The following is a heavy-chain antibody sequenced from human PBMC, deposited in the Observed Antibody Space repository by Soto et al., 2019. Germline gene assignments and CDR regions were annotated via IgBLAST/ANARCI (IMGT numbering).Heavy chain of an antibody. CDR2: IIPILGIA. D-gene: IGHD3-3*01. CDR3: ASDGGGFWSGYYDYYYYMDV. V-gene: IGHV1-69*02. CDR1: GGTFSSYT. Sequence: QVPLVQSGAEVKKPGSSVKVSCKASGGTFSSYTISWVRQAPGQGLEWMGRIIPILGIANYAQKFQGRVTITADKSTSTAYMELSSLRSEDTAVYYCASDGGGFWSGYYDYYYYMDVWGKGTTVTVSS. J-gene: IGHJ6*03.